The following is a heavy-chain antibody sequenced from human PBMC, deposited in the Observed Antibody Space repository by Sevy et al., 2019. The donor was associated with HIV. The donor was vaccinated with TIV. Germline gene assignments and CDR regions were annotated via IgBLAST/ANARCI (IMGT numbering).Heavy chain of an antibody. CDR3: ARVIAVAGRLWFDP. CDR2: IYHSGST. V-gene: IGHV4-38-2*02. J-gene: IGHJ5*02. CDR1: GYSISSGYY. Sequence: SETLSLTCTVSGYSISSGYYWGWIRQPPGKGLEWIGSIYHSGSTYYNPSLKSRVTISVDTSKNQFSLKLSSVTAADTAVYYCARVIAVAGRLWFDPWGQRTLVTVSS. D-gene: IGHD6-19*01.